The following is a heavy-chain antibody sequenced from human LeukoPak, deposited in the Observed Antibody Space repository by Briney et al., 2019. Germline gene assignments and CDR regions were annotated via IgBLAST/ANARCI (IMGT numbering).Heavy chain of an antibody. Sequence: QSGGSLRLSCAASGFTFSSYWMHWVRQAPGKGLVWVSRITNDGSSTGDADSVKGRFTISRDNAKNTLYLQMISLRVEDTAVYYCARDLGDGTPFDYWGQGTLVTVSS. D-gene: IGHD1-7*01. CDR3: ARDLGDGTPFDY. J-gene: IGHJ4*02. V-gene: IGHV3-74*01. CDR2: ITNDGSST. CDR1: GFTFSSYW.